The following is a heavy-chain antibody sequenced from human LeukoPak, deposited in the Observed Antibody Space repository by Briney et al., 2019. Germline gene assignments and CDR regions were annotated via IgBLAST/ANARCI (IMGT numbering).Heavy chain of an antibody. D-gene: IGHD6-13*01. V-gene: IGHV4-59*08. CDR3: ARRSTSSWNYMDV. CDR1: GGSISSYY. J-gene: IGHJ6*03. Sequence: PSETLSLTCTVSGGSISSYYWSWIRQPPGKGLEWIGYIYYSGNTNYNPSLKSRVTISMDPSKNQFSLRLTSVTAADTAVYYCARRSTSSWNYMDVWGKGTTVTVSS. CDR2: IYYSGNT.